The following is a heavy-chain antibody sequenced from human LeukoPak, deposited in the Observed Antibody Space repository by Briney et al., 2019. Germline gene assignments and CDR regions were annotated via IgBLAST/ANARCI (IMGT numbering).Heavy chain of an antibody. CDR2: LYSTGTT. CDR1: GNFISSGFY. V-gene: IGHV4-38-2*02. CDR3: AGQWAVANTRRFAI. D-gene: IGHD6-19*01. J-gene: IGHJ3*02. Sequence: PSETLSFTCTVSGNFISSGFYWVWLRQTPGKGLQWIGSLYSTGTTYYNPSLAGRVTVSTDSSKNQLSLKLRSVTAADTAVYYCAGQWAVANTRRFAIWGQGSRVTVSS.